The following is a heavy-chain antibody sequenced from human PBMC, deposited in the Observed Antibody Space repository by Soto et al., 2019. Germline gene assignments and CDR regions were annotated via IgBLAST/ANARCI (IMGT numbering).Heavy chain of an antibody. Sequence: GGSLRLSCAASGFTFSSYGMHWVRQAPGKGLEWVAVISYDGSNKYYADSVKGRFTISRDNSKNPLYLQMNSLRAEDTAVYYCAKDSSGGSSWYDYWGQGTLVTVSS. CDR2: ISYDGSNK. CDR3: AKDSSGGSSWYDY. CDR1: GFTFSSYG. J-gene: IGHJ4*02. V-gene: IGHV3-30*18. D-gene: IGHD6-13*01.